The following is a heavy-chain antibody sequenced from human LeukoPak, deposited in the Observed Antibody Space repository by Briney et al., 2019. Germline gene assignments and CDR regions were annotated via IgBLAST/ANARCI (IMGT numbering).Heavy chain of an antibody. CDR3: ATSDTVSTYNWFDP. CDR1: GGSISSNTYF. V-gene: IGHV4-39*01. D-gene: IGHD5/OR15-5a*01. CDR2: IRYSGST. J-gene: IGHJ5*02. Sequence: WETLSLTCNVSGGSISSNTYFWGWIRRPPGKGLEWIGSIRYSGSTYYNPTLKSRVTISVDTSKNQFSLNLSSLTAADTAVYYCATSDTVSTYNWFDPWGQGTLVTVS.